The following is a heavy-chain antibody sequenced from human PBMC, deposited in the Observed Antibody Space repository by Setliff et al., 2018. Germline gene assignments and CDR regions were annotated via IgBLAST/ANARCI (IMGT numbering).Heavy chain of an antibody. Sequence: GESLKISCKGSGYNFINYWIGWVRQMPGKGLEWMGIIYPSDSDIRYSPSFQGQVTISADKSINTAYLQWSSLKASDTAMYYCARDTNYEGAYDSWGQGTLVTVSS. J-gene: IGHJ4*02. CDR3: ARDTNYEGAYDS. CDR1: GYNFINYW. D-gene: IGHD3-3*01. V-gene: IGHV5-51*01. CDR2: IYPSDSDI.